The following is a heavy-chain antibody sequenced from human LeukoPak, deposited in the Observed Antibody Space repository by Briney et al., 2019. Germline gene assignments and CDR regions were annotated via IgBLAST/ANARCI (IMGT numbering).Heavy chain of an antibody. V-gene: IGHV3-21*01. CDR3: ARDGIFDY. CDR2: IRSGSTYI. J-gene: IGHJ4*02. CDR1: GFTFSTYS. Sequence: PGGSLRLSCAASGFTFSTYSMHWVRQAPGKGLEWVSSIRSGSTYINYADSVKGRFTISRDDAKKSLYLQMNSLRAEDTAVYYCARDGIFDYWGQRTLVTVSS.